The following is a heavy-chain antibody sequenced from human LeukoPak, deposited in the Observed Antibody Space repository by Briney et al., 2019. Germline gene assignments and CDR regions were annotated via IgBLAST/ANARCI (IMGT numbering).Heavy chain of an antibody. CDR2: ISCSSSTI. D-gene: IGHD3-10*01. J-gene: IGHJ3*02. Sequence: GGSLRLSCAASGLTFSSYSMNWVRQAPGKGLEWVSYISCSSSTIYYADSVKGRFTISRDNAKNSLYLQMNSLRAEDTAVYYCAGDGVYGSESYGAFDIWGQGTMATVSS. V-gene: IGHV3-48*04. CDR1: GLTFSSYS. CDR3: AGDGVYGSESYGAFDI.